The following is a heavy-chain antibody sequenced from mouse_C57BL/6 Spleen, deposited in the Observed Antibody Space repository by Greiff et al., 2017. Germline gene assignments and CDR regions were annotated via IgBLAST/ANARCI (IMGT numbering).Heavy chain of an antibody. Sequence: QVQLQQPGAELVRPGSSVKLSCKASGYTFTSYWMHWVKQRPIQGLEWIGNIDPSDSETHYNQKFKDKATLTVDKSSSTAYMQLSSLTSEDSAVYYCAKGRDYYGSSPYYFDYWGQGTTLTVSS. D-gene: IGHD1-1*01. CDR3: AKGRDYYGSSPYYFDY. CDR1: GYTFTSYW. J-gene: IGHJ2*01. V-gene: IGHV1-52*01. CDR2: IDPSDSET.